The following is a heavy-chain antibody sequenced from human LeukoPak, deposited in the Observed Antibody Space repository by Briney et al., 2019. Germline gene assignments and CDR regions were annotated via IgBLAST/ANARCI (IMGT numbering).Heavy chain of an antibody. V-gene: IGHV1-69*01. Sequence: GSSVKVSCKASGGTFSSYAISWVRQAPGQGLEWMGGIIPIFGTANYAQKFQGRVTITADESTSTVYMELSSLRSEDTAVFYCTSDWVSAKAFDIWGQGTMVTVSS. D-gene: IGHD2-8*01. CDR2: IIPIFGTA. J-gene: IGHJ3*02. CDR1: GGTFSSYA. CDR3: TSDWVSAKAFDI.